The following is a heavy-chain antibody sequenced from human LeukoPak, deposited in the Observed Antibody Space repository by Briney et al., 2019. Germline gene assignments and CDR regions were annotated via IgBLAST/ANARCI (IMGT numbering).Heavy chain of an antibody. J-gene: IGHJ4*02. CDR1: GYTFTSYC. D-gene: IGHD3-3*01. Sequence: ASVKVSCKASGYTFTSYCMHWVRQAPGQGLEWMGIINPSGGSTSYAQKFQGRVTMTRDTSTSTVYMELSSLRSEDTAVYYCARQYYDFWSGYYTFDYWGQGTLVTVSS. CDR3: ARQYYDFWSGYYTFDY. CDR2: INPSGGST. V-gene: IGHV1-46*01.